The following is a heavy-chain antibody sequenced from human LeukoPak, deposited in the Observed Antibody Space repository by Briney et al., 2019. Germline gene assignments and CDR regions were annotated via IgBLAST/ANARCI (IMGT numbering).Heavy chain of an antibody. CDR1: GGSFSGYY. Sequence: SETLSLTCAVYGGSFSGYYWSWIRQPPGKGLEWIGEINHSGSTNYNPSLKSRVTISVDTSKNQFSLKLSSVTAADTAVYYCARDHVNAFDSWGQGTMVTVSS. CDR3: ARDHVNAFDS. V-gene: IGHV4-34*01. CDR2: INHSGST. J-gene: IGHJ3*02.